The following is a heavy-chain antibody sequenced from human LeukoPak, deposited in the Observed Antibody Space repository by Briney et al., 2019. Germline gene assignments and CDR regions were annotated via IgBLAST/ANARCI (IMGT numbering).Heavy chain of an antibody. D-gene: IGHD4-17*01. CDR1: GYSFTSYW. J-gene: IGHJ3*02. Sequence: GEPLSLSCTGSGYSFTSYWIGWVRQMPGKGLEWMGIIYPGDSDTRYSPSFQGQVTISADKSISTAYLQWNSLKASDTAMYYCARQKDYGDYERYAFDIWDQGTMVTVSS. CDR3: ARQKDYGDYERYAFDI. V-gene: IGHV5-51*01. CDR2: IYPGDSDT.